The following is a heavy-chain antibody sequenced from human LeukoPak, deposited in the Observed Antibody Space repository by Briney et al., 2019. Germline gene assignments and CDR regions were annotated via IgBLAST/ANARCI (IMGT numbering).Heavy chain of an antibody. V-gene: IGHV3-9*03. D-gene: IGHD1-26*01. Sequence: PGRSLRLSCAASGFTFDDYAMHWVRQAPGKGLEWVSGISWNSGSIGYADSVKGRFTISRDNAKNSLYLQMNSLRAEDMALYYCAKSDSGSCYRAAFDIWGQGTMVTVSS. CDR3: AKSDSGSCYRAAFDI. CDR1: GFTFDDYA. CDR2: ISWNSGSI. J-gene: IGHJ3*02.